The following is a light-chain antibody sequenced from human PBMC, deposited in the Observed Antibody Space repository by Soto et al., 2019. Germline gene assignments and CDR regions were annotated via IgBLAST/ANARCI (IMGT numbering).Light chain of an antibody. V-gene: IGKV1-39*01. CDR3: QESYSTPAVS. CDR1: HNIDNY. CDR2: ATS. Sequence: DIQMTQSPSSLSASLGDRVTITCRASHNIDNYLNWYQHKPGKAPKLLIYATSTLQSGVPARFSGSGSGTEFTITISTLQAEDFATYFCQESYSTPAVSFGGGTKVDTK. J-gene: IGKJ4*01.